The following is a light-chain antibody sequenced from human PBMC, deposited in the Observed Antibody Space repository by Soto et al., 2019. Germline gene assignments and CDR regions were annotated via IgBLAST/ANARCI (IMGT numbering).Light chain of an antibody. CDR2: GAS. V-gene: IGKV3-20*01. CDR1: QRGFSSY. CDR3: QQYCNSPWT. Sequence: EIVLTQSPGTLSLSPGERATLSSRASQRGFSSYLAWYQQTPGQAPRLLIYGASSRATGIPDRFSGSGSGTDFNLNISRLEPEYFAVYFCQQYCNSPWTFRQGTKVEIK. J-gene: IGKJ1*01.